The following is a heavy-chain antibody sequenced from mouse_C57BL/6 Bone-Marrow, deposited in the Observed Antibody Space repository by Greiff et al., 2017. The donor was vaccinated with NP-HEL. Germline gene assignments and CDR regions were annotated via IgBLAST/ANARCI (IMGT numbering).Heavy chain of an antibody. Sequence: LEESGAELVRPGASVKLSCKASGYTFTDYYINWVKQRPGQGLEWIARIYPGSGNTYYNEKFKGKATLTAEKSSSTAYMQLSSLTSEDSAVYFCARNGLEGFAYWGQGTLVTVSA. CDR3: ARNGLEGFAY. D-gene: IGHD1-1*01. CDR1: GYTFTDYY. J-gene: IGHJ3*01. V-gene: IGHV1-76*01. CDR2: IYPGSGNT.